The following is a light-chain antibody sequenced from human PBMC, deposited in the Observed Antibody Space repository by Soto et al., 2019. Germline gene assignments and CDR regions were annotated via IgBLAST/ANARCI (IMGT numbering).Light chain of an antibody. V-gene: IGKV3-15*01. CDR3: QKYNTWPGT. J-gene: IGKJ1*01. Sequence: IVMTQSPSTLSVSTGERAILSCRARQSVSSYLAWYQQKPGQAPRLLIYGAFIMATCIPARFSGSGSGTEFTLAISSLQSEDCAVYYCQKYNTWPGTFGQGTKVEI. CDR2: GAF. CDR1: QSVSSY.